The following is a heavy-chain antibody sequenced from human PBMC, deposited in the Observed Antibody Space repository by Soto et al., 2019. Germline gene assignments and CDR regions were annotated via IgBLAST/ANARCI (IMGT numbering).Heavy chain of an antibody. J-gene: IGHJ3*02. D-gene: IGHD2-15*01. CDR3: AREKTLDIVVVVAATTNDAFHX. V-gene: IGHV4-4*07. CDR2: IYTSGST. CDR1: GGSISSYY. Sequence: PSDTLSLTFTVSGGSISSYYWSWIRQPAGKGLEWIVRIYTSGSTNYNPSLKSRVTMSVDTSKNQFSLKLSSVTDADKAVYYCAREKTLDIVVVVAATTNDAFHXWGQVTMVTVS.